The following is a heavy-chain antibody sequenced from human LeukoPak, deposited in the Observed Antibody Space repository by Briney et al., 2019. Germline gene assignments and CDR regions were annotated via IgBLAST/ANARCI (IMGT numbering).Heavy chain of an antibody. V-gene: IGHV3-23*01. CDR3: AKDPYGTRYFDY. CDR2: LSGSGYNT. J-gene: IGHJ4*02. Sequence: PGGSLRLSCAASGFTFSSYALSWVRQAPGKGLEWVSSLSGSGYNTYYADSVKGRFTISRGNSKNTVYLQMNSLRAEDTAVYYCAKDPYGTRYFDYLGQGTLVTVSS. CDR1: GFTFSSYA. D-gene: IGHD2-2*01.